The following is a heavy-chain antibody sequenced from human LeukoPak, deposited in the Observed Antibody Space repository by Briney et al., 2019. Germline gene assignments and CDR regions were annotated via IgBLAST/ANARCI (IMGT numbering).Heavy chain of an antibody. CDR2: ISYDGRKK. CDR1: GVTSSRYP. Sequence: GRSLRLSCAASGVTSSRYPMHWVRQAPGKGLEWVAVISYDGRKKYYADSVRGRFTISRDNSKNTLYLEMNSLRGEDTAVYYCARDRAYSSGWQPKNYYYGMDVWGQGTTVTVSS. D-gene: IGHD6-19*01. J-gene: IGHJ6*02. CDR3: ARDRAYSSGWQPKNYYYGMDV. V-gene: IGHV3-30*04.